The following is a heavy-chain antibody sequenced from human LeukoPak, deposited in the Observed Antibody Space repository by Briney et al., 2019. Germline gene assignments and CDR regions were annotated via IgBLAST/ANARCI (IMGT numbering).Heavy chain of an antibody. J-gene: IGHJ3*02. D-gene: IGHD2-2*01. CDR1: GGSFSGYY. V-gene: IGHV4-34*01. CDR2: INHSGST. Sequence: SETLSLTCAVYGGSFSGYYWSWIRQPPGKGLEWIGEINHSGSTNYNPSLKSRVTISVDTSKNQFSLKLSSVTAADTAVYYCARHIVVVPAARGYAFDIWGQGTMVTVSS. CDR3: ARHIVVVPAARGYAFDI.